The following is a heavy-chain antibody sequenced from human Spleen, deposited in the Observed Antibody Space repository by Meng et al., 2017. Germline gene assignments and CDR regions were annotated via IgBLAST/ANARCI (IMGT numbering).Heavy chain of an antibody. V-gene: IGHV4-34*01. CDR1: GGSFSDYY. Sequence: VHLTEWGEGRLKPSATLSLTCVVSGGSFSDYYWSWIRQPPGKGLEWIGEINHSGSTNYNPSLESRATISVDTSQNNLSLKLSSVTAADSAVYYCARGPTTMAHDFDYWGQGTLVTVSS. D-gene: IGHD4-11*01. J-gene: IGHJ4*02. CDR3: ARGPTTMAHDFDY. CDR2: INHSGST.